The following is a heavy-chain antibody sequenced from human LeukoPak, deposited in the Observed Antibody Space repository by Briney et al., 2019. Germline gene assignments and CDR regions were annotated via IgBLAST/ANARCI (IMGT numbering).Heavy chain of an antibody. D-gene: IGHD3-22*01. Sequence: SETLSLTCTFSGGSISSYYWSWIRQPPGKGLEWIGYIYYSGSTNYNPSLKSRVTISVDTSKNQFSLKLSSVTAADTAVYYCARDTGDSSGYYLDDAFDIWGQGTMVTVSS. V-gene: IGHV4-59*01. CDR3: ARDTGDSSGYYLDDAFDI. CDR2: IYYSGST. J-gene: IGHJ3*02. CDR1: GGSISSYY.